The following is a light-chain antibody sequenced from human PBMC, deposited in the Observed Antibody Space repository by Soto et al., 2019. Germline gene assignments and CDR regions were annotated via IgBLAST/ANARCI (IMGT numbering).Light chain of an antibody. Sequence: QSVLPQPPSASGTPGQRGTISCSGSSSNIGRNTVKWYRQLPGTAPKLLIGSSDQRPSGVPDRFSGSQSGTSASLAISGLQSEDEADYICAAWDDSLNAWAFGGGTKLTVL. J-gene: IGLJ3*02. CDR1: SSNIGRNT. CDR2: SSD. CDR3: AAWDDSLNAWA. V-gene: IGLV1-44*01.